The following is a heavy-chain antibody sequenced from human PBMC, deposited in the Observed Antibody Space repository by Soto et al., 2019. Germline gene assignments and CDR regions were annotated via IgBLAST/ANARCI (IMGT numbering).Heavy chain of an antibody. Sequence: ASVKVSCKASGYTFTSYGISWVQQAPGQGLEWMGGIIPIFGTANYAQKFQGRVTITADESTSTAYMELSSLRSEDTAVYYCARSLGHYYDSSGLTSAYYYYGMDVWGQGTTVTVS. V-gene: IGHV1-69*13. J-gene: IGHJ6*02. CDR3: ARSLGHYYDSSGLTSAYYYYGMDV. D-gene: IGHD3-22*01. CDR1: GYTFTSYG. CDR2: IIPIFGTA.